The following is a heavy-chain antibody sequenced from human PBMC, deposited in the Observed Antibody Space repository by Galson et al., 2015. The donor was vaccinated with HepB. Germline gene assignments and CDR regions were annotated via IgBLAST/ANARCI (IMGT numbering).Heavy chain of an antibody. CDR1: GFTFSSYA. CDR3: AREGYSSGYYLDY. Sequence: SCAASGFTFSSYAMSWVRQAPGQGLEWMGWISAYNGNTNYAQKLQGRVTMTTDTSTSTAYMELRSLRSDDTAVYYCAREGYSSGYYLDYWGQGTLVTVSS. CDR2: ISAYNGNT. D-gene: IGHD6-19*01. J-gene: IGHJ4*01. V-gene: IGHV1-18*01.